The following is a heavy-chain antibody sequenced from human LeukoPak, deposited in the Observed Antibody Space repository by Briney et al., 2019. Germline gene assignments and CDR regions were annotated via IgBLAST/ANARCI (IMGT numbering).Heavy chain of an antibody. CDR1: GFAFSIYG. CDR2: IWNDGSKT. D-gene: IGHD5-18*01. Sequence: PGGSLRLSCITSGFAFSIYGMHWVRQAPGKGLEWVALIWNDGSKTYHAESVKDRFTISRDNSQNTLYLQMNSLRHEDTAVYYCARGPWLVSDITSFDYWGQGTLVTVSS. V-gene: IGHV3-33*01. CDR3: ARGPWLVSDITSFDY. J-gene: IGHJ4*02.